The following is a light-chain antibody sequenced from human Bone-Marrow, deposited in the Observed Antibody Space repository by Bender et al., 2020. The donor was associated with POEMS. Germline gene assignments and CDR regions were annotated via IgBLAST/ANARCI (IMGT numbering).Light chain of an antibody. V-gene: IGLV7-43*01. CDR2: STT. Sequence: QTVVTQEPSLTVSPGGTVTLTCASSTGAVTSGYYANWFQQKPGQAPRPLIYSTTNRHSWTPARFSGSLLGGKAALTLSGVQPEDEADYYCCSYAAQTTWVFGGGTKLTVL. J-gene: IGLJ3*02. CDR1: TGAVTSGYY. CDR3: CSYAAQTTWV.